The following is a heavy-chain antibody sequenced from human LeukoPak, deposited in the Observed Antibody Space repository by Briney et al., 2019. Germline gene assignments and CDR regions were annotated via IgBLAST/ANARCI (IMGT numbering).Heavy chain of an antibody. CDR2: IRSKAYGGTT. Sequence: GGSLRLSCTASGFTFGDYAMSWFRQAPGKGLEWVGFIRSKAYGGTTEYAASVKGRFTISRDDSKSIAYLQMNSLKTEDTAVYYCTSTHYYDSSGYYYMYYYYGMDVWGQGTTVTVSS. CDR1: GFTFGDYA. D-gene: IGHD3-22*01. CDR3: TSTHYYDSSGYYYMYYYYGMDV. V-gene: IGHV3-49*03. J-gene: IGHJ6*02.